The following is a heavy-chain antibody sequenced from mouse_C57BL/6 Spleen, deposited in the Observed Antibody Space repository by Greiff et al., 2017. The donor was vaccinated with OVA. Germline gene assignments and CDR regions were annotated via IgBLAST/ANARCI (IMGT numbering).Heavy chain of an antibody. CDR1: GYTFTSYG. CDR2: IYPRSGNT. V-gene: IGHV1-81*01. Sequence: QVQLQQSGAELARPGASVKLSCKASGYTFTSYGISWVKQRTGQGLEWIGEIYPRSGNTYYNEKFKGKATLTADKSSSTAYMELRSLTSEDSAVDFCARSGDYDVAYWGQGTLVTVSA. CDR3: ARSGDYDVAY. D-gene: IGHD2-4*01. J-gene: IGHJ3*01.